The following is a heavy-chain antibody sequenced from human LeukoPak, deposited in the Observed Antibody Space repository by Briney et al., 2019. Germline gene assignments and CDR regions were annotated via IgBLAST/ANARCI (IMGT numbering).Heavy chain of an antibody. V-gene: IGHV3-33*01. CDR1: GFTFSSYG. Sequence: PGGSLRLSCAASGFTFSSYGMHWVRQARGKGLEWVAVIWYDGSNKYYADSVKGRFTISRDNSKNTLYLQMNSLRAEDTAVYYCARGRYCSGGSCYQPFDYWGQGTLVTVSS. J-gene: IGHJ4*02. D-gene: IGHD2-15*01. CDR3: ARGRYCSGGSCYQPFDY. CDR2: IWYDGSNK.